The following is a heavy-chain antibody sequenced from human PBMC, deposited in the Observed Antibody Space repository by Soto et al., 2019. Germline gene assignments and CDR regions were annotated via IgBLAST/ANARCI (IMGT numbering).Heavy chain of an antibody. CDR3: AKYSGYVDC. J-gene: IGHJ4*02. CDR1: GDSISNSY. V-gene: IGHV4-59*01. CDR2: IYYTGST. Sequence: PSETLSLTCTVSGDSISNSYWSWIRQPPGKGLEWIGDIYYTGSTNYNPSLTSRVTISIDTSKKQFSLKVTSVTAAVTAVYYCAKYSGYVDCWGQGTLVTVSS. D-gene: IGHD2-21*01.